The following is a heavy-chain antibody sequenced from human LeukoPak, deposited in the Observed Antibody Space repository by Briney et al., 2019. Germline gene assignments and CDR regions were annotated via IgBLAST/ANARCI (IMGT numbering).Heavy chain of an antibody. CDR1: TYTFTGYY. D-gene: IGHD3-22*01. CDR2: INPNSGVT. Sequence: ASVKVSCKASTYTFTGYYMHWVRQAPGQGLEWMGWINPNSGVTNYAQKFQGRVSMTRDTSISTVYMELTRLRSDDTAVYYRARGGVITTFAGPTHDYWGQGTLVTVSS. J-gene: IGHJ4*02. V-gene: IGHV1-2*02. CDR3: ARGGVITTFAGPTHDY.